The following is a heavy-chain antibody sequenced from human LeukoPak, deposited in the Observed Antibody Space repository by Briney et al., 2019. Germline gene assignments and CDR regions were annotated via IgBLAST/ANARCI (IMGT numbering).Heavy chain of an antibody. CDR2: IYSGGST. CDR1: GFTVSRNY. V-gene: IGHV3-53*01. D-gene: IGHD3-3*01. CDR3: ARESSRFGVVTYRDLDY. Sequence: PGGSLRLSCAASGFTVSRNYMSWVRQAPGKGLEWVSVIYSGGSTYYADSVKGRFTISRDNSKNTLYLQMNSLRAEDTAVYYCARESSRFGVVTYRDLDYWGQGTLVTVSS. J-gene: IGHJ4*02.